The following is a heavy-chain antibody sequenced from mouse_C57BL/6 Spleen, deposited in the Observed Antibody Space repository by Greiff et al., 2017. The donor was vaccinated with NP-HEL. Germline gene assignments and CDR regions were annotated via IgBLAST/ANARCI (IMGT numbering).Heavy chain of an antibody. Sequence: DVHLVESGGGLVKPGGSLKLSCAASGFTFSSYAMSWVRQTPEKRLEWVATISDGGSYTYYPDNVKGRFTISRDNAKNNLYLQMSHLKSEDTAMYYCARDGGYGRVMDYWGQGTSVTVSS. CDR3: ARDGGYGRVMDY. CDR2: ISDGGSYT. V-gene: IGHV5-4*01. D-gene: IGHD1-1*01. J-gene: IGHJ4*01. CDR1: GFTFSSYA.